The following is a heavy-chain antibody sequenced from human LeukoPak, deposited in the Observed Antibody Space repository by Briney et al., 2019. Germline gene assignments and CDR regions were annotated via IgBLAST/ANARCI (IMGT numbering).Heavy chain of an antibody. CDR2: VSLSGLT. CDR1: GGSITSTNW. J-gene: IGHJ4*02. CDR3: SRENGAFSPFGY. V-gene: IGHV4-4*02. Sequence: SGTLSLTCGVSGGSITSTNWWSWVRQPPGEGLEWIGEVSLSGLTNYNPSLSSRVIMALDTSKNHLSLHLTSVTAADTAVYYCSRENGAFSPFGYWGQGYLVTVLS. D-gene: IGHD2-8*01.